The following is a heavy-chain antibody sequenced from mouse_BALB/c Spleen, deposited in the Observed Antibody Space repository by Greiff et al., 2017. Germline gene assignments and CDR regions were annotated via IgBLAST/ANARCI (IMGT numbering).Heavy chain of an antibody. CDR1: GFSLTSYG. J-gene: IGHJ4*01. CDR3: ATNYGSSPYYAMDY. D-gene: IGHD1-1*01. CDR2: IWSDGST. V-gene: IGHV2-6-2*01. Sequence: QVQLKQSGPDLVAPSQSLSITCTVSGFSLTSYGVHWVRQPPGKGLEWLVVIWSDGSTTYNSALKSRLSISKDNSKSQVFLKMNSLQANDTAIYYCATNYGSSPYYAMDYWGQGTSVTVSS.